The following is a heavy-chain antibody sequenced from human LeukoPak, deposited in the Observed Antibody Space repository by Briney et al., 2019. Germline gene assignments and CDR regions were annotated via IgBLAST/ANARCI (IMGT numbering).Heavy chain of an antibody. D-gene: IGHD1-26*01. J-gene: IGHJ6*03. CDR3: ARDPYSGSYGDYYYYYVDV. Sequence: GGSLRLSRAASGFTFSTYNMNWVRQAPGKGLEWVSSITSSSSYIYYADSVKGRFTISRDNAKNSLYLQMNSLRDEDTAVYYCARDPYSGSYGDYYYYYVDVWGKGTTVTISS. CDR2: ITSSSSYI. V-gene: IGHV3-21*01. CDR1: GFTFSTYN.